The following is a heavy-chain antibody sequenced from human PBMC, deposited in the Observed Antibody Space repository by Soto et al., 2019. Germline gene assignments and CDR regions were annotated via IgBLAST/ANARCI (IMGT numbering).Heavy chain of an antibody. D-gene: IGHD2-15*01. Sequence: PGGSLRLSYAASGFTFSSYDMHWVRQATGKGLEWVSAIGTAGDTYYPGSVKGRFTISRENAKNSLYLQMNSLRAEDTAVYYCARMPTVVTGLKYYYYGMDVWGQGTTVTSP. J-gene: IGHJ6*02. CDR2: IGTAGDT. CDR3: ARMPTVVTGLKYYYYGMDV. CDR1: GFTFSSYD. V-gene: IGHV3-13*01.